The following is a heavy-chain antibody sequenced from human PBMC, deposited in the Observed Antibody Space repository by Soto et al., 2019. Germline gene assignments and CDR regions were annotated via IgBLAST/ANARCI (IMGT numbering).Heavy chain of an antibody. J-gene: IGHJ5*02. Sequence: QITLKESGPTLVKPTQTLTLTCTFSGFSLSTSGVGVGWIRQPPGKALEWLALIYWDDDKTYRPSLKSRLTITNDPSKNQVVLTMTNMDPVDTATYYCAGHLTQYYFGSGSSSFAPWGQGTLVTVSS. D-gene: IGHD3-10*01. CDR1: GFSLSTSGVG. CDR3: AGHLTQYYFGSGSSSFAP. V-gene: IGHV2-5*02. CDR2: IYWDDDK.